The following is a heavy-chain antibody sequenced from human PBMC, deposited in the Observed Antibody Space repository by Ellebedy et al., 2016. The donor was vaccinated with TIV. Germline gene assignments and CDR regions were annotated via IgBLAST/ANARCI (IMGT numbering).Heavy chain of an antibody. CDR1: GFTFSPYA. CDR2: IVGRGS. D-gene: IGHD5-18*01. CDR3: AKDRTSGDGYWVFDN. V-gene: IGHV3-23*01. Sequence: GESLKISCAASGFTFSPYAMAWVRQAPGKGLEWVSGIVGRGSQKYADSVKGRFTISRDNSKRTVDLQMNSLRAEDTAIYFCAKDRTSGDGYWVFDNWGQGTVVSVSS. J-gene: IGHJ4*02.